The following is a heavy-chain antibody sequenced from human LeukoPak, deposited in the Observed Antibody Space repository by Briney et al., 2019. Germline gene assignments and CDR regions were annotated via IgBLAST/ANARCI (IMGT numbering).Heavy chain of an antibody. CDR3: ARDSTWTPKCFDY. CDR2: ITTDGSST. V-gene: IGHV3-74*03. Sequence: GGSLRLSCAASGFTFSNYWMQWVRQAPGKGLVWVSRITTDGSSTKYADSVKGRFTISRDNAKNTLYLQMNGLRAEDTAVYYCARDSTWTPKCFDYWGQGTLVTVSS. CDR1: GFTFSNYW. D-gene: IGHD3/OR15-3a*01. J-gene: IGHJ4*02.